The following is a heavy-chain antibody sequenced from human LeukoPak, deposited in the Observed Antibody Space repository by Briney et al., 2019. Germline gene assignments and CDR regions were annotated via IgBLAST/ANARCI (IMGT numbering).Heavy chain of an antibody. CDR2: ISGGGDTT. V-gene: IGHV3-23*01. CDR1: GFTFSNYA. CDR3: AKVATPTKHYYYYGMDV. D-gene: IGHD5-12*01. J-gene: IGHJ6*02. Sequence: GGSLRLSCAASGFTFSNYAMTWVRQAPGKGLEWVSGISGGGDTTYYADSVKGRFTISRDNSKNTLDLQMNSLRAEDTAVYYCAKVATPTKHYYYYGMDVWGQGTTVTVSS.